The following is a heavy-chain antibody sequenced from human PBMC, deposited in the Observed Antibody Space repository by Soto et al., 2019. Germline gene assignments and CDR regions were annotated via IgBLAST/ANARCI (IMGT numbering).Heavy chain of an antibody. CDR1: GGSLSSYY. Sequence: QVQLQESGPGLVKPSETLSLTCTVSGGSLSSYYWSWIRQPAGKGLEWIGRIYTSGSTNYNPSLKSRVTMSVDTSKRQFALKLSSVTAADTAVYYCARDDRRVPGSRYGMDVWGQGATVTVSS. D-gene: IGHD3-10*01. J-gene: IGHJ6*02. V-gene: IGHV4-4*07. CDR3: ARDDRRVPGSRYGMDV. CDR2: IYTSGST.